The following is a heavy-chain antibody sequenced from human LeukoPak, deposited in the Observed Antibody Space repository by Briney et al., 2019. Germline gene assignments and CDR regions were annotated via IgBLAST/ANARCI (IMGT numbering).Heavy chain of an antibody. J-gene: IGHJ4*02. CDR2: IYHGDSDT. D-gene: IGHD3-16*01. CDR3: ARHGGDD. CDR1: GYCFTTYR. Sequence: GESLKISWKVSGYCFTTYRIGWVPQMPGQGLEGIGIIYHGDSDTRYSPSFEGQVNISADKSISTAYLQWSSLKASDNAMEYWARHGGDDWDQGNLVTVSS. V-gene: IGHV5-51*01.